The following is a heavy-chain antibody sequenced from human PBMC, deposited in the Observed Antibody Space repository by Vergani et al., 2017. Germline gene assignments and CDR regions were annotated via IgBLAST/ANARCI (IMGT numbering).Heavy chain of an antibody. CDR3: TTDSAITGTTFGWFDP. CDR2: IKSKTDGGTT. CDR1: GFTFSSYA. J-gene: IGHJ5*02. D-gene: IGHD1-7*01. Sequence: EVQLLESGGGLVQPGGSLRLSCAASGFTFSSYAMSWVRQAPGKGLEWVGRIKSKTDGGTTDYAAPVKGRFTISRDDSKNTLYLQMNSLKTEDTAVYYCTTDSAITGTTFGWFDPWGQGTLVTVSS. V-gene: IGHV3-15*01.